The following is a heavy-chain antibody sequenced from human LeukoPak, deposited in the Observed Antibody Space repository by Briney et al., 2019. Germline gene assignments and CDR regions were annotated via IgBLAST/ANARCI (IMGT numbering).Heavy chain of an antibody. CDR3: ASGRDYGDSQWFFFDY. CDR1: GGSISSYY. Sequence: PSETLSLTCTVSGGSISSYYWSWIRQPPGKGLEWIGYIYTSGSTSYNPSLKSRVTISVDTSKNQFSLKLSSVTAADTAVYYCASGRDYGDSQWFFFDYWGQGTLVTVSS. D-gene: IGHD4-17*01. J-gene: IGHJ4*02. CDR2: IYTSGST. V-gene: IGHV4-4*09.